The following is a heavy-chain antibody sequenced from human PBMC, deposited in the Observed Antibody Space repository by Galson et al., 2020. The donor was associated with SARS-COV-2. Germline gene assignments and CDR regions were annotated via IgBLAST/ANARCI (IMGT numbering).Heavy chain of an antibody. CDR2: ISTYNGNT. D-gene: IGHD3-10*01. V-gene: IGHV1-18*01. J-gene: IGHJ6*02. CDR1: GYSFSTYG. Sequence: ASVKVSCKASGYSFSTYGVNWVRQAPGQGLEWMGWISTYNGNTIYAQKFQGRVTMTTDTSTSTAYMEVRSLRSDDTAVYYCAREVGSNYKYVMDVWGQVTTVTVSS. CDR3: AREVGSNYKYVMDV.